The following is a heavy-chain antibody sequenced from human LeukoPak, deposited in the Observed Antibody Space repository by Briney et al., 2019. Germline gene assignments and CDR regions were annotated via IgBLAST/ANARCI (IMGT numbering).Heavy chain of an antibody. Sequence: GRSLRLSCAASGFTFSIYSMHWVRQAPGKGLECVSSISSSSSYIFYADSVKGRFTISRDNAKNSLYLQMNSLRAEDTAVFYCAREIVVVPAAMFDYWGQGTLVTVSS. CDR2: ISSSSSYI. J-gene: IGHJ4*02. V-gene: IGHV3-21*01. D-gene: IGHD2-2*01. CDR1: GFTFSIYS. CDR3: AREIVVVPAAMFDY.